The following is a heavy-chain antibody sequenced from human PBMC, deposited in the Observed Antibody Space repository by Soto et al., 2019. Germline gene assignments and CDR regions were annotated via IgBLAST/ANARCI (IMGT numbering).Heavy chain of an antibody. CDR3: APHVSCSGGSCQYDAFAI. CDR1: GFTFRTYA. J-gene: IGHJ3*02. Sequence: AGGFLRLSCAASGFTFRTYALARVRQAPGKGLEWVSGVSASGLNTDYADPVKGRFYISRDNSKNTVSLHMNSLGAEDTAAYYCAPHVSCSGGSCQYDAFAIRGQGTMVTVSS. D-gene: IGHD2-15*01. V-gene: IGHV3-23*01. CDR2: VSASGLNT.